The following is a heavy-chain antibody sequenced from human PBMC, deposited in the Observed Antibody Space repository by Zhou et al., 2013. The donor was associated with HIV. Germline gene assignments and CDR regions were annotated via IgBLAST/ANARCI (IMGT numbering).Heavy chain of an antibody. CDR2: INPNSGAT. CDR3: ARVPLTGPLDY. Sequence: QVQLVQSGAGVKKPGASVKVSCKVSGYTLTELSIHWVRQAPGQGLEWMGWINPNSGATNYAQKFQGRVTKTRDTSINTAYMELSSLRSDDTAVYYCARVPLTGPLDYWGQGTLVTVSS. CDR1: GYTLTELS. V-gene: IGHV1-2*02. J-gene: IGHJ4*02. D-gene: IGHD7-27*01.